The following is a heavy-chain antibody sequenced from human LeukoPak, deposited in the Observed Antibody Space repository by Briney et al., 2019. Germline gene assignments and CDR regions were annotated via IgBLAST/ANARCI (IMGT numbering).Heavy chain of an antibody. Sequence: SETLSLTCSVSGGSITSLYWSWVRQPPGKGLEYVGYVHHTGVTNYSPSLRGRVTVSMDASKNQFYLKLNSVTAADTAVYYCVRSATIAVFRYGMDVWGQGTTVTVSS. J-gene: IGHJ6*02. CDR1: GGSITSLY. CDR3: VRSATIAVFRYGMDV. CDR2: VHHTGVT. V-gene: IGHV4-59*11. D-gene: IGHD5-24*01.